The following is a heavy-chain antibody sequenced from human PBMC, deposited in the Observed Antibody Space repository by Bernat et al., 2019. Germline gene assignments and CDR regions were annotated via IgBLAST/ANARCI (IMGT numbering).Heavy chain of an antibody. V-gene: IGHV5-51*01. CDR2: IYPGDSDT. D-gene: IGHD3-10*01. CDR3: AGQRVVRGVSLTFGF. J-gene: IGHJ4*02. CDR1: GYSFTSYW. Sequence: EVQLVQSGAEVKKPGESLKISCKGSGYSFTSYWIGWVRQMPGKGLEWMGIIYPGDSDTRYSPSFQGQVNIVAGKSINSGHLQWSSLKGSAPAKYYCAGQRVVRGVSLTFGFRGQGTLVPVS.